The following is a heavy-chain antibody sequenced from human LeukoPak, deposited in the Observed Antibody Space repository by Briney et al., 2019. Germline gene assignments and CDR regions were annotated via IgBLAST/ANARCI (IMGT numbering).Heavy chain of an antibody. J-gene: IGHJ6*03. D-gene: IGHD5-12*01. Sequence: SETLSLTCTVSGGSISNKYWSWIRQPPGKGLEWIGYIYYSGSTNYNPSLKSRVTISVDTSKNQFSLKLSSVTAADTAVYYCARGGGYDFYYYYMDVWGKGTTVTISS. CDR3: ARGGGYDFYYYYMDV. V-gene: IGHV4-59*01. CDR1: GGSISNKY. CDR2: IYYSGST.